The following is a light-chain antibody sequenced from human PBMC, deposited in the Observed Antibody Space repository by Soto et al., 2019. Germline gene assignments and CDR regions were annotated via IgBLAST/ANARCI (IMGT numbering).Light chain of an antibody. CDR2: DVS. Sequence: QSVLTQPRSVSGSPGQSVTISCTGTSSDVGGYNYVSWYQQHPGKAPKLMIYDVSKRPSGVPDRFSGSKSGNTASLTISGLQAEDEADYYCSSYAGSYTLGVFGTGTKLTVL. CDR3: SSYAGSYTLGV. V-gene: IGLV2-11*01. J-gene: IGLJ1*01. CDR1: SSDVGGYNY.